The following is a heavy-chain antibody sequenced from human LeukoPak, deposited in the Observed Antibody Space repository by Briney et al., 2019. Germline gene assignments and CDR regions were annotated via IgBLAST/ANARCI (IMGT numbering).Heavy chain of an antibody. D-gene: IGHD3-22*01. J-gene: IGHJ4*02. CDR3: ARGGQSKYDSSGYLNYFDY. CDR2: ISSNGGST. CDR1: GFTFSSYV. V-gene: IGHV3-64*01. Sequence: GGSLRLSCAASGFTFSSYVMYWVRQAPGKGLEYVSSISSNGGSTYYANSVKGRFTISRDNSKNTLYLQMGSLRAKDMAVYYCARGGQSKYDSSGYLNYFDYWGQGTLVTVSS.